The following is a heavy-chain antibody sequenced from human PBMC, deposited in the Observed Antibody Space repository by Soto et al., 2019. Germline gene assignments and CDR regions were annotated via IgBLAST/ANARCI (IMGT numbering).Heavy chain of an antibody. V-gene: IGHV4-59*01. J-gene: IGHJ4*02. CDR2: IYYSGST. CDR3: ARYYGSGSYAPYYFDY. CDR1: GGSISSYY. D-gene: IGHD3-10*01. Sequence: SETLSLTCTVSGGSISSYYWSWIRQPPGKGLEWIGYIYYSGSTNYNPSLKSRVTISVDTSKNQFSLKLSSVTAADTAVYYCARYYGSGSYAPYYFDYWGQGTLVTVSS.